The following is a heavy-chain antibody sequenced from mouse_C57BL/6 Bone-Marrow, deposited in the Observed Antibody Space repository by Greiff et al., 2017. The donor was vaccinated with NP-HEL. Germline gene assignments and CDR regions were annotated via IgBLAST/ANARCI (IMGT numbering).Heavy chain of an antibody. CDR3: ATNYYGSSPWFAY. J-gene: IGHJ3*01. CDR2: IYPRSGNT. Sequence: KQSGAELARPGASVKLSCKASGYTFTSYGISWVKQSTGQGLEWIGEIYPRSGNTYYNEKFKGKATLTADKSSSTAYMELRSLTSEDSAVYFCATNYYGSSPWFAYWGQGTLVTVSA. V-gene: IGHV1-81*01. CDR1: GYTFTSYG. D-gene: IGHD1-1*01.